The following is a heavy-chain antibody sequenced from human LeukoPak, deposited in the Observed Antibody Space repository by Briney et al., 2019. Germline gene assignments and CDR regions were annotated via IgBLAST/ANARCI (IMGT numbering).Heavy chain of an antibody. J-gene: IGHJ6*04. Sequence: SQTLSLTCAISGDSVYSNSAAWNWITQSPSRGLECLGRTYYRSKRYNDYAVSVKSRITINPDTSKNQFSLQLNSVTPEDTAVYYCARLLPSIGYGMDVWGKGTTVTVSS. CDR2: TYYRSKRYN. CDR3: ARLLPSIGYGMDV. V-gene: IGHV6-1*01. CDR1: GDSVYSNSAA. D-gene: IGHD2-21*01.